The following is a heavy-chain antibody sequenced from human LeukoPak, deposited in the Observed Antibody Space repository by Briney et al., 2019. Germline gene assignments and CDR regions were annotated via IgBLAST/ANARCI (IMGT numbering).Heavy chain of an antibody. J-gene: IGHJ4*02. V-gene: IGHV5-51*01. CDR1: GYRFTSYW. D-gene: IGHD6-19*01. CDR3: ARSIAVAGTRVSEFDY. Sequence: GESLKISFKGSGYRFTSYWIGWVRPMPGKGLEWMGIIYPGDSDTRYSPSFQGQVTISADKSISTAYLQWSSLKASDTAMYYCARSIAVAGTRVSEFDYWGQGTLVTVSS. CDR2: IYPGDSDT.